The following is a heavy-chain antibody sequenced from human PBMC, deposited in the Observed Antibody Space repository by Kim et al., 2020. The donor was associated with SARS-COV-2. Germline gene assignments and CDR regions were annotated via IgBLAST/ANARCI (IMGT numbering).Heavy chain of an antibody. J-gene: IGHJ5*01. Sequence: NLQGRVTMTRDTSTRTVYMELSSLRSDDTAVYYCATGGIVGSGWGYWFDSWGQGTLVTVSS. V-gene: IGHV1-46*01. D-gene: IGHD6-19*01. CDR3: ATGGIVGSGWGYWFDS.